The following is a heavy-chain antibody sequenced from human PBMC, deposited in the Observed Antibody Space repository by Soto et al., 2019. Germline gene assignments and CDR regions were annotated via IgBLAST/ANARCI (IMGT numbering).Heavy chain of an antibody. CDR2: LWSDGSNK. CDR3: AREVFCSSSSCQVRYGMDV. Sequence: PGGSLRLSCVASGFIFRNYGLHWVRQAPGKGLEWVAVLWSDGSNKYYADSVKGRFTISRDHSRNTLYLQMNSLRVEDTAVYYCAREVFCSSSSCQVRYGMDVWGQGTTVTVSS. V-gene: IGHV3-33*01. D-gene: IGHD2-2*01. J-gene: IGHJ6*02. CDR1: GFIFRNYG.